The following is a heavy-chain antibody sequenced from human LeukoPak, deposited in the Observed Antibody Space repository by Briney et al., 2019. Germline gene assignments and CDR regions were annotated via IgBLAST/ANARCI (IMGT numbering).Heavy chain of an antibody. D-gene: IGHD4-17*01. CDR1: GFTFNDYW. J-gene: IGHJ3*02. Sequence: GGSLRLSCAASGFTFNDYWMNWVRQAPGKGLEWVANIKQDGSEKYYVDSVKGRFTISRDNVKNSLYLQMNSLRAEDTAVYYCARDLVDYGDYFTHALDIWGQGTMVTVSS. CDR3: ARDLVDYGDYFTHALDI. CDR2: IKQDGSEK. V-gene: IGHV3-7*03.